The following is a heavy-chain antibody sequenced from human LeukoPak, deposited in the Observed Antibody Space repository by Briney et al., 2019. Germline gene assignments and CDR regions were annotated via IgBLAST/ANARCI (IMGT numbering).Heavy chain of an antibody. Sequence: GGSLRLSCAASGFTFSSYGMHWVRQAPGKGLEWVAVISYDGSNKYYADSVKGRFTISRDNSKNTLYLQMNSLRAEDTAVYYCAKDRNGYSYGFIPWFDPWGQGTLVTVSS. CDR3: AKDRNGYSYGFIPWFDP. V-gene: IGHV3-30*18. D-gene: IGHD5-18*01. J-gene: IGHJ5*02. CDR1: GFTFSSYG. CDR2: ISYDGSNK.